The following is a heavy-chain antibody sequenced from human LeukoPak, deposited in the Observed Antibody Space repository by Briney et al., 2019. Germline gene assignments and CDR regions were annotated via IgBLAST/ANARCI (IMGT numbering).Heavy chain of an antibody. CDR3: ARLHWNGREYYFDY. CDR1: GGSISSGSYY. V-gene: IGHV4-61*02. J-gene: IGHJ4*02. CDR2: IYTSGST. Sequence: PSETLSLTCTVSGGSISSGSYYWSWIRQPAGKGLEWIGRIYTSGSTNYNPSLKSRVIISVDTSKNQISLKLSSVTAADTAVYYCARLHWNGREYYFDYWGQGTLVTVSS. D-gene: IGHD1-1*01.